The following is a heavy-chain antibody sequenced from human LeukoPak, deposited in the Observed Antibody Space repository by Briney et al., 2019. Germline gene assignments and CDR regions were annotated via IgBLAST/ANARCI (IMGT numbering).Heavy chain of an antibody. J-gene: IGHJ4*02. CDR3: VRSGGGFDY. CDR1: GFTFSSYW. Sequence: PGGSLRLSCVASGFTFSSYWMHWVRQVPGKGLVWVSHINNDGSDTTYADSVKGRFSISRDNAKSTLFLQMNSLRVEDTAVYYCVRSGGGFDYWGQGTLVTVSS. D-gene: IGHD1-1*01. CDR2: INNDGSDT. V-gene: IGHV3-74*01.